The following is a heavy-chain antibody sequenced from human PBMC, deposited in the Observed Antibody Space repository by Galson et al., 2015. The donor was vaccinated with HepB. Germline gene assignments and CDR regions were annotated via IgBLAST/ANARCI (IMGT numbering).Heavy chain of an antibody. J-gene: IGHJ3*02. CDR1: GFTFSDYG. V-gene: IGHV3-33*01. Sequence: LRLSCAASGFTFSDYGMHWVRQAPGKGLEWVGDIWYDGSNKYYSDSVKDRFTISRDNSKDRMHLEMNSLRAEDTAVYYCVREQYGDDDAFDIWGQGTMVTVSS. CDR2: IWYDGSNK. D-gene: IGHD4-17*01. CDR3: VREQYGDDDAFDI.